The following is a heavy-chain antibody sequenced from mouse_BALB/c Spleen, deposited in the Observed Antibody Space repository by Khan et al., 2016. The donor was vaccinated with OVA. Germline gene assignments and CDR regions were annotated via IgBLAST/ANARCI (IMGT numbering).Heavy chain of an antibody. D-gene: IGHD1-1*01. Sequence: VQLQQSGAELVRPGVSVKISCKGSGYTFTDYAMHWVKQSHTKSLEWIGVISTYYDDASYNQKFKGKATMTIDKSSSTAYLELARLTSEDSAIYDCARNNYGTRNAMVYWGQGTSVTVPS. V-gene: IGHV1S137*01. J-gene: IGHJ4*01. CDR2: ISTYYDDA. CDR1: GYTFTDYA. CDR3: ARNNYGTRNAMVY.